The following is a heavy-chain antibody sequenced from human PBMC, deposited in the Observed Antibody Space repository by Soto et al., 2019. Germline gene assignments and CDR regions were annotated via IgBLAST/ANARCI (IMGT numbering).Heavy chain of an antibody. CDR1: GGTFSSYA. V-gene: IGHV1-69*01. Sequence: QVQLVQSGAEVKKPGSSVKVSCKASGGTFSSYAISWVRQAPGQGLEWLGGIIPIFGTANYAQKFQCRVTITADASTSTAYMELSSLRSEDTAVYYCARGGRAYYYYYYGMDVWRQWTTVTVSS. J-gene: IGHJ6*02. CDR3: ARGGRAYYYYYYGMDV. CDR2: IIPIFGTA.